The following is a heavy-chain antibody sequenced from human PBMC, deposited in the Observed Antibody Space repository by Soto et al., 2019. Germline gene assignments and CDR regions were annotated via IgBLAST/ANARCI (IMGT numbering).Heavy chain of an antibody. CDR1: DVSISSSSYY. CDR2: IYYSGST. V-gene: IGHV4-39*01. J-gene: IGHJ4*02. CDR3: ATTVTTILYFDY. Sequence: PSETLSLTCTVSDVSISSSSYYWGWVRQPPGKGLERIGSIYYSGSTYYNPSLKSRVTVSGDTSKNQFSLKLSSVTAADTAVYYCATTVTTILYFDYWGQGILVTVSS. D-gene: IGHD4-17*01.